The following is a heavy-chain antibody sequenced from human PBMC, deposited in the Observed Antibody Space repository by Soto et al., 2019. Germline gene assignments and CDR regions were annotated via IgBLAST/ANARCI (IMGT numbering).Heavy chain of an antibody. V-gene: IGHV3-48*02. D-gene: IGHD2-15*01. Sequence: GGSLRLSCAASGFTFSSYSMNWVRQAPGKGLEWVSYISSSSSTIYYADSVKGRFTISRDNAKNSLYLQMNSLRDEDTAVYYCARESTLRYSYGMDVWGQGTTVTVSS. CDR2: ISSSSSTI. CDR3: ARESTLRYSYGMDV. CDR1: GFTFSSYS. J-gene: IGHJ6*02.